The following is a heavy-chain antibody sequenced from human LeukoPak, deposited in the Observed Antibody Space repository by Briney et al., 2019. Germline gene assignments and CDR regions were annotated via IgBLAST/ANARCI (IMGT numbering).Heavy chain of an antibody. CDR2: ISSSGSTI. D-gene: IGHD3-10*02. Sequence: PGGSLRLSCAASGFIFSSYEMNWVRQAPGKGLEWVSYISSSGSTIYYAGSVKGRFTISRDNAKNSLYLQMNSLRAEDTAVYYCAELGITMIGGVWGKGTTVTISS. V-gene: IGHV3-48*03. CDR1: GFIFSSYE. CDR3: AELGITMIGGV. J-gene: IGHJ6*04.